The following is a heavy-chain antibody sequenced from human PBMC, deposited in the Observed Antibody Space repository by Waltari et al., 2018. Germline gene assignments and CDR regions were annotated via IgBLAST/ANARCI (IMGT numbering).Heavy chain of an antibody. Sequence: EVQLVESGGGLVKPGGSLRLSCAASGFTFSSSSMNWVRQAQGKGLEWVSSISSSSSYIYYADSVKGRFTISRDNAKNSLYLQMNSLRAEDTAVYYCARTGKGASSGWYENYWGQGTLVTVSS. CDR2: ISSSSSYI. V-gene: IGHV3-21*01. CDR1: GFTFSSSS. D-gene: IGHD6-19*01. CDR3: ARTGKGASSGWYENY. J-gene: IGHJ4*02.